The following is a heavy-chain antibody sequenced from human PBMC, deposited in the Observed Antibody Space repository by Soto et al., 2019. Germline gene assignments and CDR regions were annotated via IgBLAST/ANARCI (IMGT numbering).Heavy chain of an antibody. V-gene: IGHV3-53*01. CDR3: ARDGITMVRGIIRYYNGMDV. D-gene: IGHD3-10*01. J-gene: IGHJ6*02. Sequence: PGGSLRLSCAASGFTVSSSQMTWVRQAPGKALEWVSVIFIGGTTQYAVSVKGRFTISRDYSKNTVYLQMNSLRAEDTAVYYCARDGITMVRGIIRYYNGMDVWGQGTTVTVSS. CDR2: IFIGGTT. CDR1: GFTVSSSQ.